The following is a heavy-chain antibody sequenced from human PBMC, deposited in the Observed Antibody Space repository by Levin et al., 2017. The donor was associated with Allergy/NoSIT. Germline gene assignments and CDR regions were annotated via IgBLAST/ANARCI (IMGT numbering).Heavy chain of an antibody. CDR1: GYTFTSYD. CDR2: MNPNSGNT. V-gene: IGHV1-8*01. Sequence: ASVKVSCKASGYTFTSYDINWVRQATGQGLEWMGWMNPNSGNTGYAQKFQGRVTMTRNTSISTAYMELSSLRSEDTAVYYCARESFLYDFWSGYPNDAFDIWGQGTMVTVSS. D-gene: IGHD3-3*01. J-gene: IGHJ3*02. CDR3: ARESFLYDFWSGYPNDAFDI.